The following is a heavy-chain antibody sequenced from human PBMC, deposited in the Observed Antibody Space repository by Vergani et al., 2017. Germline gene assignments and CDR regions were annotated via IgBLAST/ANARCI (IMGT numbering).Heavy chain of an antibody. CDR3: ARGAYDSSGYFTQYYYYYGMVV. D-gene: IGHD3-22*01. V-gene: IGHV3-66*01. CDR1: GFTVSSNY. J-gene: IGHJ6*02. Sequence: EVQLVESGGGLVQPGGSLRLSCAASGFTVSSNYMSWVRQAPGKGLEWVSVIYSGGSTYYADSVKGRFTISRDNSKNTLYLQMNSLRAEDTAVYYCARGAYDSSGYFTQYYYYYGMVVWGQGTTVTVSS. CDR2: IYSGGST.